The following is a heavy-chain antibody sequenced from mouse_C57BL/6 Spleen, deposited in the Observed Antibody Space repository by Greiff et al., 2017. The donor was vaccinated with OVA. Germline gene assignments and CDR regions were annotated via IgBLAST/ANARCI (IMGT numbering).Heavy chain of an antibody. CDR2: IRNKANNHAT. Sequence: EVQRVESGGGLVQPGGSMKLSCAASGFTFSDAWMDWVRQSPEKGLEWVAEIRNKANNHATSYAESVKGRFTISRADSKSSVYLQMNSVRAEDTGDYYCTLQRRLLGFAYWGQGTLVTVSA. V-gene: IGHV6-6*01. CDR1: GFTFSDAW. D-gene: IGHD3-2*02. J-gene: IGHJ3*01. CDR3: TLQRRLLGFAY.